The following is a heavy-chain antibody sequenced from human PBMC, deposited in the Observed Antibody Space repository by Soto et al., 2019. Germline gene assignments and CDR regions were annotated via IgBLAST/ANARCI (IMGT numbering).Heavy chain of an antibody. CDR3: AQRAPGRGRTPQPMPFDY. D-gene: IGHD3-16*01. CDR2: ISPIFGTA. J-gene: IGHJ4*02. Sequence: QVQLVQSGAEVKKPGSSVKVSCKASGGTFSSYAISWVRQAPGQGLEWMGGISPIFGTANYAQKLQGRVTITADESTSTAYMELSSLRSEDTAVYYCAQRAPGRGRTPQPMPFDYWGQGTLVTVSS. CDR1: GGTFSSYA. V-gene: IGHV1-69*01.